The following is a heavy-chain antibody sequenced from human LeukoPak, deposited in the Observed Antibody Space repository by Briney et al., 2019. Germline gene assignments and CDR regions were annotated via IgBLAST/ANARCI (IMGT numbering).Heavy chain of an antibody. D-gene: IGHD3-22*01. CDR2: IYHSGST. CDR1: GYSISSGYY. CDR3: AREGDYYDSSGYYNNYFDY. V-gene: IGHV4-38-2*02. J-gene: IGHJ4*02. Sequence: PSETLSLTCTVSGYSISSGYYWGWIRQPPGKGLEWIGSIYHSGSTYDNPSLKSRVTISVDTSKNQFSLKLSSVTAADTAVYYCAREGDYYDSSGYYNNYFDYWGQGTLVTVSS.